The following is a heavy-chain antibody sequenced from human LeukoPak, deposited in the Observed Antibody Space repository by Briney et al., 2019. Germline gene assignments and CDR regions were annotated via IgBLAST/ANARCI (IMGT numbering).Heavy chain of an antibody. D-gene: IGHD1-7*01. CDR3: ARDRAGTTFHGMDV. V-gene: IGHV3-33*01. J-gene: IGHJ6*02. Sequence: GGSLRLSCAASGFTFSSYGMHWVRQAPGKGLEWVAVIWYDGSNKYYADSVKGRFTISRDNSKNTLYLQMNSLRAEDTAVYYCARDRAGTTFHGMDVWGQGTTVTVSS. CDR1: GFTFSSYG. CDR2: IWYDGSNK.